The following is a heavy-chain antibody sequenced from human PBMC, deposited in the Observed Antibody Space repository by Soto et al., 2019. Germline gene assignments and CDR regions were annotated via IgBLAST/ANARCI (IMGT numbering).Heavy chain of an antibody. Sequence: QVQLLESGGGLVKPGGSLRLSCAASGFTFSDYYMSWIRQAPGKGLECVAYISVSSTYANYGDSVEGRFTISRDNAENSLFLQMNSLRADDTAVYYCARGGRYYSSEKPANFDYWCQGALVTVSS. V-gene: IGHV3-11*05. CDR1: GFTFSDYY. J-gene: IGHJ4*02. D-gene: IGHD2-21*01. CDR3: ARGGRYYSSEKPANFDY. CDR2: ISVSSTYA.